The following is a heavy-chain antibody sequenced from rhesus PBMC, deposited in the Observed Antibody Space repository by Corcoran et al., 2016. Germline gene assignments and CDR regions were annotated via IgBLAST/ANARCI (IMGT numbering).Heavy chain of an antibody. CDR1: GFAFGSYP. D-gene: IGHD5-42*01. CDR2: IVPLVGIT. CDR3: ARAHRGYWYFDL. J-gene: IGHJ2*01. Sequence: QVQLVQSGAEVKKPGASVKVSCKASGFAFGSYPISWVRQAPGQGLAWMGVIVPLVGITNYAAKFQGRFTITADTSTSTAYMELSSLRSEDTAVYYCARAHRGYWYFDLWGPGTPITISS. V-gene: IGHV1-198*02.